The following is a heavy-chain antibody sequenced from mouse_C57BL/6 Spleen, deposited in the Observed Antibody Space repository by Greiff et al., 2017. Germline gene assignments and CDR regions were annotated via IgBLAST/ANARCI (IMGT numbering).Heavy chain of an antibody. J-gene: IGHJ1*03. CDR1: GYTFTSYW. Sequence: QVQLQQPGAELVRSGSSVKLSCKASGYTFTSYWMHWVKQRPIQGLEWIGNIDPSDSETHYNQKFKDKATLTVDKSSSTAYMQLSSLTSEDSAVYYCARGDYGSSYDVWGTGTTVTVSS. CDR3: ARGDYGSSYDV. D-gene: IGHD1-1*01. CDR2: IDPSDSET. V-gene: IGHV1-52*01.